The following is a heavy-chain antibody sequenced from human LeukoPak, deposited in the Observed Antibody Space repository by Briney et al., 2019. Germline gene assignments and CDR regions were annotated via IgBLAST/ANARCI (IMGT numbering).Heavy chain of an antibody. V-gene: IGHV3-30*04. CDR1: GFTFSSYA. D-gene: IGHD3-16*02. CDR2: ISYDGSNK. CDR3: ARDGGGGLRLGELSLIDY. Sequence: GASLRLSCAASGFTFSSYAMSWVRQAPGKGLEWVAVISYDGSNKYYADSVKGRFTISRDNSKNTLYLQMSSLRAEDTAVYYCARDGGGGLRLGELSLIDYWGQGTLVTVSS. J-gene: IGHJ4*02.